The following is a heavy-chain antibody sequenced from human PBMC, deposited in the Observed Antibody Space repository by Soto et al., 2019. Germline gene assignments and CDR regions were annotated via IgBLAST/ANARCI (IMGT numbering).Heavy chain of an antibody. V-gene: IGHV3-30*18. Sequence: QVQLVESGGGVVQPGRSLRLSCAASGFTFSSYGMHWVRQAPGKGLEWVAVISYDGSNKYYADSVKGRFTISRDNSKNTLYLRMNSLRAEDTAVCYCAKDPENYDVWSGRFPIPYYYYDVMDVWGQGTTVTVS. J-gene: IGHJ6*02. CDR1: GFTFSSYG. D-gene: IGHD3-3*01. CDR3: AKDPENYDVWSGRFPIPYYYYDVMDV. CDR2: ISYDGSNK.